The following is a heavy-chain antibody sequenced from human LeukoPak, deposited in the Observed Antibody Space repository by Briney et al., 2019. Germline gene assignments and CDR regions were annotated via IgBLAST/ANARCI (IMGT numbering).Heavy chain of an antibody. V-gene: IGHV3-23*01. CDR3: AKGARIWAVEYYFDY. CDR2: ISGSSGIT. J-gene: IGHJ4*02. Sequence: GGSLRLSCAASGFTFSSYAMSWVRQAPGKGLEWVSVISGSSGITYYADSVKGRFTISRDNSNNTLYLQMNSLRAEDTAVYYCAKGARIWAVEYYFDYWGQGTLVTVSS. D-gene: IGHD2-15*01. CDR1: GFTFSSYA.